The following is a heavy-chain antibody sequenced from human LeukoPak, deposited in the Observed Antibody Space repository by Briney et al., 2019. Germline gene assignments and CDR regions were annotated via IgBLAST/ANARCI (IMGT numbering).Heavy chain of an antibody. V-gene: IGHV4-31*03. Sequence: PSQTLSLTCTVSGGSISSGGYYWSWIRQHPGKGLEWIGYIYYSGSTYYNPSLKGRVTISVDTSKNQFSLKLSSVTAADTAVYYCARDIGVAYCGGDCYSAPYAFDIWGQGTMVTVSS. J-gene: IGHJ3*02. D-gene: IGHD2-21*02. CDR2: IYYSGST. CDR3: ARDIGVAYCGGDCYSAPYAFDI. CDR1: GGSISSGGYY.